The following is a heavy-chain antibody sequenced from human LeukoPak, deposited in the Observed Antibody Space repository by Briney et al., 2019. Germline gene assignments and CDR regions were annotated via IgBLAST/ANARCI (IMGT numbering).Heavy chain of an antibody. V-gene: IGHV4-34*01. CDR1: GGSFSGYY. D-gene: IGHD3-22*01. CDR2: INHSGST. CDR3: AGSSMIVVAS. J-gene: IGHJ5*02. Sequence: SETLSLTCAVYGGSFSGYYWSWIRQPPGKGLEWIGEINHSGSTNYNPSLKSRVTISVDTSKNQFSLKLSSVTAADTAVYYCAGSSMIVVASWGQGTLVTVSS.